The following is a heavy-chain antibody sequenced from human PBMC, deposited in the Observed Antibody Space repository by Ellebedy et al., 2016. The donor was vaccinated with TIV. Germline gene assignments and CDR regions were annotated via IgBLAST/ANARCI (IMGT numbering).Heavy chain of an antibody. CDR1: GFTVSNNY. Sequence: PGGSLRLSCAASGFTVSNNYMSWVRQAPGKGLEWVSVIYSGGSAYSADSVKGRFTISRDNSKNTGYLQMNSLRVEDTAVYYCARLSEKDVWGQGTTVTVSS. CDR3: ARLSEKDV. J-gene: IGHJ6*02. CDR2: IYSGGSA. V-gene: IGHV3-53*01. D-gene: IGHD4/OR15-4a*01.